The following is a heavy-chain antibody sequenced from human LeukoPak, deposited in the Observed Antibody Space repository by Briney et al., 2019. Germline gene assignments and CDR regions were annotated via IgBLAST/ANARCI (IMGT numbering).Heavy chain of an antibody. J-gene: IGHJ4*02. V-gene: IGHV1-2*02. CDR3: ARDSSRGYTYAFDY. D-gene: IGHD5-18*01. CDR2: ISPNSGGS. CDR1: GYTFTDYY. Sequence: ASVKVSCKASGYTFTDYYIHWVRQAPGQGLEWMGWISPNSGGSNYAQKFQSRVTMTRDTSINTAYMELSRLRSDDAAVYFCARDSSRGYTYAFDYWGQGTLVSVSS.